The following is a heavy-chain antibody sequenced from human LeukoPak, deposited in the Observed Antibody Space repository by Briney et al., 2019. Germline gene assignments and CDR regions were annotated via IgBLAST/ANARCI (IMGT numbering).Heavy chain of an antibody. CDR3: ARITRDAFDI. V-gene: IGHV4-34*01. D-gene: IGHD1-14*01. J-gene: IGHJ3*02. CDR1: GGSFSGYY. CDR2: INHSGST. Sequence: NPSETLSLTCAVYGGSFSGYYWSWIRQPPGKGLEWIGEINHSGSTNYNPSLKSRVTVSVDTSKNQFSLKLSSVTAADTAVYYCARITRDAFDIWGQGTMVTVSS.